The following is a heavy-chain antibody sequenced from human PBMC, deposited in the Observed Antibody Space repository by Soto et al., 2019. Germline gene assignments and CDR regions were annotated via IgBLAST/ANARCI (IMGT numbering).Heavy chain of an antibody. Sequence: GGSLRLSCAASGFTFSSYGMHWVRQAPGKGLEWVAVISYDGSNKYYADSVKGRFTISRDNSKNTLYLQMNSLRAEDTAVYYCAKVSIPYDYGDYHLEAHLDYWGQGTLVTVSS. J-gene: IGHJ4*02. V-gene: IGHV3-30*18. CDR1: GFTFSSYG. CDR2: ISYDGSNK. D-gene: IGHD4-17*01. CDR3: AKVSIPYDYGDYHLEAHLDY.